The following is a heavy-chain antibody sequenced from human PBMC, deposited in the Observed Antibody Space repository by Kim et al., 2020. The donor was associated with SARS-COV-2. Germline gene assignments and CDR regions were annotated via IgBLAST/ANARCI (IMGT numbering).Heavy chain of an antibody. CDR2: IRCDGSSR. CDR3: ACANDGSGLY. V-gene: IGHV3-30*03. Sequence: GGSLRLSCAASGFTFTSYGMHWVRQAPGKGLEWVGVIRCDGSSRNYEDSANVRVRITIESSKNKPFLYLKRKSLEHTDTYDCACANDGSGLYWYQG. D-gene: IGHD3-22*01. CDR1: GFTFTSYG. J-gene: IGHJ4*02.